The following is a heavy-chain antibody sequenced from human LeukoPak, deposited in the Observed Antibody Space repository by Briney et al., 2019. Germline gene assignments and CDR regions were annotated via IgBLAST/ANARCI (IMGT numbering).Heavy chain of an antibody. J-gene: IGHJ4*02. D-gene: IGHD2-21*02. CDR1: GFNFNIYG. CDR3: SRDGSGSGDV. CDR2: ISSESTNI. V-gene: IGHV3-21*01. Sequence: GGSLRLSCAASGFNFNIYGMNWVRQAPGKGLEWVSSISSESTNIYYPDSVKGRFTIARDNAKNSLYLQMNSLVPEDTAVYYCSRDGSGSGDVWGQGTLVTVSS.